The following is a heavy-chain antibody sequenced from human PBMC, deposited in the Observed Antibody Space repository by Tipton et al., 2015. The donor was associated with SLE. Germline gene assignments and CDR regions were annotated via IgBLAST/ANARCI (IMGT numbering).Heavy chain of an antibody. Sequence: TLSLTCTVSGGSISSYYWGWFRQPPGKGLEWIGSVFYSGTTYYNPSLKSRVTISVDTSKNQFSLKLSSVTAADTAVYYCAREVGATFFDYWGQGTLVTVSS. J-gene: IGHJ4*02. D-gene: IGHD1-26*01. V-gene: IGHV4-39*07. CDR2: VFYSGTT. CDR1: GGSISSYY. CDR3: AREVGATFFDY.